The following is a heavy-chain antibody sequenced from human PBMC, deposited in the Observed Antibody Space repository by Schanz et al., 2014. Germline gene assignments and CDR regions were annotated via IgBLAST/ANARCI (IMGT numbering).Heavy chain of an antibody. D-gene: IGHD4-17*01. Sequence: QAQLMESGGGVVQPGPSLILSCSVSGFSLNTYGITWFRQPAGKGLEWVAVIWNNGVTKYYADSVRGRFTISRDRFQNTLYLRMSSLRAEDTAVYYCARPRFDYGEVDYWGQGTLVTVSS. J-gene: IGHJ4*02. CDR2: IWNNGVTK. CDR1: GFSLNTYG. CDR3: ARPRFDYGEVDY. V-gene: IGHV3-33*01.